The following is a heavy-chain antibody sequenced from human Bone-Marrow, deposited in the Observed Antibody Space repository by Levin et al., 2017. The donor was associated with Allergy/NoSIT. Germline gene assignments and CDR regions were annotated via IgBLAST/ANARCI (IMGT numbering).Heavy chain of an antibody. CDR1: GGSFSGYY. CDR3: ARGVPSRGYPDFDY. CDR2: INHSGST. V-gene: IGHV4-34*01. Sequence: PSETLSLTCAVYGGSFSGYYWSWIRQPPGKGLEWIGEINHSGSTNYNPSLKSRVTISVDTSKNQFSLKLSSVTAADTAVYYCARGVPSRGYPDFDYWGQGTLVTVSS. J-gene: IGHJ4*02. D-gene: IGHD3-22*01.